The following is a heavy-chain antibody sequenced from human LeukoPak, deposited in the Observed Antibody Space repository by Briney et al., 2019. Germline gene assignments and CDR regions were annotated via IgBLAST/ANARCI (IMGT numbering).Heavy chain of an antibody. CDR3: ARAAYYYDSSGYDDAFDI. CDR2: ISSSGSTR. Sequence: GGSLRLSCAASGFTFSDYYMSWIRQAPGKGLEWVSHISSSGSTRYYADSVKGRFTISRDNAKNSLYLQMNSLRAEDTAVYYCARAAYYYDSSGYDDAFDIWGQGTMVTVSS. CDR1: GFTFSDYY. D-gene: IGHD3-22*01. V-gene: IGHV3-11*01. J-gene: IGHJ3*02.